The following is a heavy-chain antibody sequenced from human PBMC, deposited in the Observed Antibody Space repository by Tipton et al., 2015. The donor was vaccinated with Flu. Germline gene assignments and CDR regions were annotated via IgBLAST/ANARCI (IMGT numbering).Heavy chain of an antibody. CDR3: ARWYGGSWSYFDY. V-gene: IGHV3-30-3*01. CDR1: GFTFTTYA. Sequence: AVSGFTFTTYAINWVRHAPGKGLEWVALISSAGSNKYYADSVKGRFTISRDNSKNTLYLQMNSLRTEDTSVYYCARWYGGSWSYFDYWGQGTLVTVSS. D-gene: IGHD6-13*01. J-gene: IGHJ4*02. CDR2: ISSAGSNK.